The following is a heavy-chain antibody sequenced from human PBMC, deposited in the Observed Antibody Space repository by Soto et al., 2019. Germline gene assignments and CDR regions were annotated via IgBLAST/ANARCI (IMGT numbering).Heavy chain of an antibody. V-gene: IGHV3-30-3*01. Sequence: PGGSLRLSCAASGFTFSSYAMHWVRQAPGKGLGWVAVISYDGSNKYYADSVKGRFTISRDNSKNTLYLQMNSLRAEDTAVYYCARSGLSPYSSSWPYYYGMDVWGQGTTVTV. J-gene: IGHJ6*02. D-gene: IGHD6-13*01. CDR2: ISYDGSNK. CDR1: GFTFSSYA. CDR3: ARSGLSPYSSSWPYYYGMDV.